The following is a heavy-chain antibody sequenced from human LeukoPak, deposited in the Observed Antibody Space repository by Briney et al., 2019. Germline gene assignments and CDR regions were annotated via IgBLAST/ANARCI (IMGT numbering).Heavy chain of an antibody. CDR3: SKYMPPAMQPFFDY. Sequence: GQSLRPSCAPSAPTFTSYPMRCVRHAPGKVLEWVASISGVGRHTYYADSVKGRFTLPRHHSTKTTYLQINRQRADEPPIYDCSKYMPPAMQPFFDYWGEGTLVSVPS. CDR1: APTFTSYP. J-gene: IGHJ4*02. CDR2: ISGVGRHT. V-gene: IGHV3-23*01. D-gene: IGHD2-2*01.